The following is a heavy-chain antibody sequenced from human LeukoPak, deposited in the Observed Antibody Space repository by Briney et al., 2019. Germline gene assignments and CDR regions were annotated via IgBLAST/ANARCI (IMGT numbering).Heavy chain of an antibody. D-gene: IGHD3-22*01. CDR3: ARGPPYYYDSSGYPPYWFDP. J-gene: IGHJ5*02. V-gene: IGHV4-59*01. CDR2: IYYSGST. Sequence: SETLSLTCTVSGGSISSYYWSWIRQPPGKGLEWIGCIYYSGSTNYNPSLKSRVTISVDTSKNQFSLKLSSVTAADTAVYYCARGPPYYYDSSGYPPYWFDPWGQGTLVTVSS. CDR1: GGSISSYY.